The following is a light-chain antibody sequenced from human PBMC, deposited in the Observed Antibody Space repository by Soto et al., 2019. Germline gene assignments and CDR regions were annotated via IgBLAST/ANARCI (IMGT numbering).Light chain of an antibody. V-gene: IGLV1-51*02. CDR3: GTWHTSLNRV. CDR1: SSDIGINY. J-gene: IGLJ1*01. CDR2: ENN. Sequence: QSVLTQPPSVSAAPGQKVTISCSGSSSDIGINYVSWYQQLPGTDPKLLIYENNKRPSGIPDRFSGSKSGTSATLDITGLQTGDEADYYCGTWHTSLNRVFGTGTKVTVL.